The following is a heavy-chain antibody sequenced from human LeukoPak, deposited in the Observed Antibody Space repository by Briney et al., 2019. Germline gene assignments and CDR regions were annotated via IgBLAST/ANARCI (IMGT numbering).Heavy chain of an antibody. J-gene: IGHJ4*02. V-gene: IGHV3-7*05. D-gene: IGHD3-10*01. CDR3: VRDGIRDIPGIITIRYDY. CDR2: IKEDRSDK. Sequence: GGSLRLSCSASAFTVSVYWMTWVRQAPGKGMKWVATIKEDRSDKYYVDSVRRRFTISRDNAENSLYLQMTSPTAEDTALYYCVRDGIRDIPGIITIRYDYWGQGTLVTVSS. CDR1: AFTVSVYW.